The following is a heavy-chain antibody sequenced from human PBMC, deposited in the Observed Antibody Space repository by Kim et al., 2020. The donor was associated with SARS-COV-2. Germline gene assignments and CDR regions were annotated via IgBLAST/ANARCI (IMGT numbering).Heavy chain of an antibody. CDR1: GFTFSNYA. J-gene: IGHJ4*02. CDR2: INTGGSAT. Sequence: GGSLRLSCEASGFTFSNYAMSWVRQAPGKGLEWVSAINTGGSATNYADSVRGRFTISRDNSKDTLYLQMTSLSAEDTAVYYCYGSGTYIYWGQGTLVTVSS. CDR3: YGSGTYIY. D-gene: IGHD3-10*01. V-gene: IGHV3-23*01.